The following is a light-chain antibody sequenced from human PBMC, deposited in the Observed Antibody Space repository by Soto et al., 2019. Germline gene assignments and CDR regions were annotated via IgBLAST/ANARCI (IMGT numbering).Light chain of an antibody. CDR3: RSYDSSLSGYV. CDR2: ANT. Sequence: QSVLTQPPSVSGAPGQRVTISCTGSSSSIGAGYDVHWYQQLPGTAPKLLIYANTNRPSGVPDRFSGSKSDTSASLAITGLQAEDEADYYCRSYDSSLSGYVFGTGTKLTVL. CDR1: SSSIGAGYD. J-gene: IGLJ1*01. V-gene: IGLV1-40*01.